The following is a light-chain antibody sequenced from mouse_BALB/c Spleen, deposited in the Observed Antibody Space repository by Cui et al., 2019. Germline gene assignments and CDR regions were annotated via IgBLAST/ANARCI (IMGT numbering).Light chain of an antibody. V-gene: IGKV12-38*01. CDR3: KQAYDVPRT. J-gene: IGKJ1*01. CDR2: NAN. CDR1: ENIYYS. Sequence: IQMTQSPASLAASVGETVTITCRASENIYYSLAWYQQKQGKSPQLLIYNANSLEDGVPSRFSGSGSGTQYSMKINSMQPEDTATYFCKQAYDVPRTFGGGTKLEIK.